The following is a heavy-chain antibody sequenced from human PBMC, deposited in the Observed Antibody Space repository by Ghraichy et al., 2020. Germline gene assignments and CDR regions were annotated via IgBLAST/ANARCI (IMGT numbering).Heavy chain of an antibody. CDR2: TYYTGST. CDR3: ARDTYSANDFRPFDS. D-gene: IGHD4/OR15-4a*01. J-gene: IGHJ4*02. Sequence: SETLSLTCTVSGGSLTNYFWNWVRQPPGKGLEWVGYTYYTGSTLYNPSLKSRLTISVDTSKNQFSLRLSSVTAADTAVYFCARDTYSANDFRPFDSWGQGTLVTVSS. CDR1: GGSLTNYF. V-gene: IGHV4-59*01.